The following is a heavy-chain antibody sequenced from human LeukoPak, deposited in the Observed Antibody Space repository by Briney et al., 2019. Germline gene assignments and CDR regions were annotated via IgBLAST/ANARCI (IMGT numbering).Heavy chain of an antibody. D-gene: IGHD1-26*01. CDR1: GFTFDDYA. CDR3: AKGTGRYWTFFDY. J-gene: IGHJ4*02. CDR2: ISWNSGSI. Sequence: GGSLRLSCAASGFTFDDYAMHWVRQAPGKGLGWVSGISWNSGSIDYADSVKGRFTISRDNAKNSLYLQMNSLRPEDTAFYYCAKGTGRYWTFFDYWGQGTLVTVSS. V-gene: IGHV3-9*01.